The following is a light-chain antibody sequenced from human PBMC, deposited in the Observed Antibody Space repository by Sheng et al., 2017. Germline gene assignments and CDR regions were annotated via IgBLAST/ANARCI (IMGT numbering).Light chain of an antibody. CDR2: AAS. Sequence: DFHMTQSPSSVSASVGDRVTITCRASQGIGSWLAWYQQKPGKAPRLLIFAASSLQSGVPSRFSGSRSGTEFTLTISSLQPEDFATYYCHQANSLPYTFGQGTKLEIK. V-gene: IGKV1D-12*01. CDR3: HQANSLPYT. J-gene: IGKJ2*01. CDR1: QGIGSW.